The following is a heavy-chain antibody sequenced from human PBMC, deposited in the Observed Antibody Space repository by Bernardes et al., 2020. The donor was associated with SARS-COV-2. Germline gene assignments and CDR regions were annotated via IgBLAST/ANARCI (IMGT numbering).Heavy chain of an antibody. V-gene: IGHV4-39*01. Sequence: SETLSLTCTASGGSISSSNYYWGWNRQPPGKGRVWLGSIYSSGSSHYNPSLQSRVRASGDTSKNQFSLRQSFVTAADTAVYYCAGSSCGIDCYIGGLRSWDYGMDVWGQGTTVTVSS. CDR3: AGSSCGIDCYIGGLRSWDYGMDV. CDR1: GGSISSSNYY. CDR2: IYSSGSS. J-gene: IGHJ6*02. D-gene: IGHD2-21*01.